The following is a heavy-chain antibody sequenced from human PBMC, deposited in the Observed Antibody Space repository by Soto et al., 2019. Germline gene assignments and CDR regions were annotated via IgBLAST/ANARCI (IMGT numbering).Heavy chain of an antibody. CDR1: GYTFTRYY. Sequence: QVQLLQSGAEVKKPGASVKVSCTTSGYTFTRYYIHWVRQAPGQGLEWIGWVNPYSGDTKYAQEFQGRVTLTRDTSINTAYMEFSSLRSDDTAVYYCARIRIEASVLDFWGQGTLVTVSS. J-gene: IGHJ4*02. CDR2: VNPYSGDT. CDR3: ARIRIEASVLDF. V-gene: IGHV1-2*02. D-gene: IGHD2-21*01.